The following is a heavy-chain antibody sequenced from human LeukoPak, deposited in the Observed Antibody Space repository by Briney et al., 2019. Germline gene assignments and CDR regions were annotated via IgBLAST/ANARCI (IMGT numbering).Heavy chain of an antibody. V-gene: IGHV3-15*01. J-gene: IGHJ6*04. CDR3: TTGSDCSGGSCYLYYYYYGMDV. CDR2: IKSKTDGGTT. CDR1: GFTFSNAW. D-gene: IGHD2-15*01. Sequence: GGSLRLSCAASGFTFSNAWMSWVRQAPGKGLEWVGRIKSKTDGGTTDYAAPVKGRFTISRDDSKNTLYLQMNSLKTEDTAVYYRTTGSDCSGGSCYLYYYYYGMDVWGKGTTVTVSS.